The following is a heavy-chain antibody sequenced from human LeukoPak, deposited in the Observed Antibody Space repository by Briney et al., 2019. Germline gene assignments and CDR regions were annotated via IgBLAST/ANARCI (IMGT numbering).Heavy chain of an antibody. J-gene: IGHJ4*02. CDR1: GFTFSSYA. CDR3: AIGGGYWAWGD. CDR2: ISGSGGST. D-gene: IGHD1-26*01. V-gene: IGHV3-23*01. Sequence: PGGSLRLSCAASGFTFSSYAMSWVRQAPGKGLEWVSGISGSGGSTYYADSVKGRFTISRDNAKNTLYLQMNSLRAEDTAIYYCAIGGGYWAWGDWGQGSLVTVS.